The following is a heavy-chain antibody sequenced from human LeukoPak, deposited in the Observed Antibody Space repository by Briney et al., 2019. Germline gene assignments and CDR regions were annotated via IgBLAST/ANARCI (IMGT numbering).Heavy chain of an antibody. CDR2: MNPNSGNT. CDR3: ARDPLVGATTGVGYYYYGMDV. CDR1: GYTFTSYD. J-gene: IGHJ6*02. Sequence: ASVKVSCKASGYTFTSYDINWVRQATGQGLEWMGWMNPNSGNTGYAQKFQGRVTMTRNTSISTAYMELSSLRAEDTAVYYCARDPLVGATTGVGYYYYGMDVWGQGTTVTVSS. V-gene: IGHV1-8*01. D-gene: IGHD1-26*01.